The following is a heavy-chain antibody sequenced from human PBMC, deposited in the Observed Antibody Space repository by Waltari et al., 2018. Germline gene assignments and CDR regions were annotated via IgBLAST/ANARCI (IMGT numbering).Heavy chain of an antibody. D-gene: IGHD3-22*01. CDR2: ISPDSGKT. CDR3: ARGRWAYVSSGSFHPWYFDY. J-gene: IGHJ4*02. Sequence: QVQLVQSGAEVQKPEASVKVSCQTSGFIFTTYDINWVRQAAGQGLEWMGWISPDSGKTGFAQNFQGRVTVTRNTSTNTVYMELTGLKSEDTAVYYCARGRWAYVSSGSFHPWYFDYWGQGTLVTVSS. CDR1: GFIFTTYD. V-gene: IGHV1-8*01.